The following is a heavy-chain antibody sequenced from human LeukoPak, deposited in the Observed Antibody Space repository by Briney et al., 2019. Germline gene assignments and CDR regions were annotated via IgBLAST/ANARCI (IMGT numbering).Heavy chain of an antibody. CDR3: ARAGFTAAAGVSVWNPLDY. Sequence: SQTLSLTCAISGDSVSSNSAAWNWIRQSPSRGLEWLGRTYYRSKWYNDYAVSVKSRITINPDTSKNQFSLQLNSVTPEDTAVYYCARAGFTAAAGVSVWNPLDYWGQGTLVTVSS. CDR2: TYYRSKWYN. V-gene: IGHV6-1*01. D-gene: IGHD6-13*01. J-gene: IGHJ4*02. CDR1: GDSVSSNSAA.